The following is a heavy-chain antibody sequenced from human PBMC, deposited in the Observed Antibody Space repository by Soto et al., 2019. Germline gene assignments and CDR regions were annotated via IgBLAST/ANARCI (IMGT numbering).Heavy chain of an antibody. Sequence: GVRWVSTDQGKGLEWVAVISYDGSNKYYADSVKGRFTISRDTSKNTLFLQMNSLRVEDTAVYYCVMLPPATLYAVVLYYLDFWGQATFVTLS. V-gene: IGHV3-33*05. CDR2: ISYDGSNK. J-gene: IGHJ4*01. D-gene: IGHD2-15*01. CDR3: VMLPPATLYAVVLYYLDF. CDR1: G.